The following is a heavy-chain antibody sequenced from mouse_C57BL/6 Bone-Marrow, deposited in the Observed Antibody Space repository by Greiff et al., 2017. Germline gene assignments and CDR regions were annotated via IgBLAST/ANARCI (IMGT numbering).Heavy chain of an antibody. V-gene: IGHV14-4*01. Sequence: VQLQQSGAELVGPGDSVKLSCTASGFNIKDDYIHWVKQRPEQGLEWIGLIDPEIGDTENASKFQGKGTIKSDPSSNTAYLQLSSLTSEDTAVYYCSSFDGNYFDFWGQGTPLTVAS. CDR1: GFNIKDDY. J-gene: IGHJ2*01. D-gene: IGHD2-3*01. CDR2: IDPEIGDT. CDR3: SSFDGNYFDF.